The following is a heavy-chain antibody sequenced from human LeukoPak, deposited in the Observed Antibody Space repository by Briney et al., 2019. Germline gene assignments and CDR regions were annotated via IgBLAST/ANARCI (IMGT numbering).Heavy chain of an antibody. CDR3: ASGDTAMVQGFDY. CDR1: GGTFSSYA. V-gene: IGHV1-69*13. CDR2: IIPIFGTA. Sequence: GASVKVSCKASGGTFSSYAISWVRQAPGQGLEWMGGIIPIFGTANYAPKFQGRVTITADESTSTAYMELSSLRSEDTAVYYCASGDTAMVQGFDYWGQGTLVTVSS. J-gene: IGHJ4*02. D-gene: IGHD5-18*01.